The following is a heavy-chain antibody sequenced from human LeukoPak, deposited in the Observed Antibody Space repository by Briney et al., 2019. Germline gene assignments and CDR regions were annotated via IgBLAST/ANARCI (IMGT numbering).Heavy chain of an antibody. D-gene: IGHD1-1*01. CDR1: GFTFSSFW. Sequence: GGSLRLSCLASGFTFSSFWMSLVRLTSGEGLEWVPNIYQGCRATFCVLSVGGRFTISRENAKNSLYLQMNSLRDEDTAVYYCARSPGTGTVDFWSQGALVT. CDR2: IYQGCRAT. V-gene: IGHV3-7*01. CDR3: ARSPGTGTVDF. J-gene: IGHJ4*01.